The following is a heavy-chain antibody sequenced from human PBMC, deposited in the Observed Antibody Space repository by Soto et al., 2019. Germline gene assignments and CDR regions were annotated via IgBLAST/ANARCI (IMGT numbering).Heavy chain of an antibody. V-gene: IGHV3-15*01. D-gene: IGHD3-10*01. CDR1: GFTFSNAW. CDR3: TTDYYGSGSSRY. Sequence: ESGGGLVKPGGSLRLSCAASGFTFSNAWMSWVRQAPGKGLEWVGRIKTKTDGGTTDYAAPVKGRFTISRDDSKNTLYLQMNSLKTEDTAVYYCTTDYYGSGSSRYWGQGTLVTVSS. CDR2: IKTKTDGGTT. J-gene: IGHJ4*02.